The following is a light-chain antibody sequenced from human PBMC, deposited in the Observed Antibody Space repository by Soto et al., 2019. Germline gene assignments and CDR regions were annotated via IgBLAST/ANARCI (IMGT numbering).Light chain of an antibody. V-gene: IGKV1-17*01. CDR2: AAS. CDR3: LQHKTYPYT. J-gene: IGKJ2*01. CDR1: QGIRND. Sequence: DIQMTQSPSSLSASVGDRVTITCRASQGIRNDLYWYQQKPGKAPKRLIYAASTLQSGVPSRFSGSGSGTEFTLTISSLQPEDFATYYCLQHKTYPYTFGQGTKLEIK.